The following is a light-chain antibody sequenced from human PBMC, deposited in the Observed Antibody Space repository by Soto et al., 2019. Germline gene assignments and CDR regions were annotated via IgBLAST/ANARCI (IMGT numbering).Light chain of an antibody. V-gene: IGLV2-14*01. J-gene: IGLJ2*01. Sequence: QSALTQPASVSGSPGQSITISCTGTSSDVGGYNYVSWYQQHPGKAPKILIYEVSNRPSGVSNRFSGSKSGNTASLIISGLQAEDEADYYCCSYTSSSTVVFGGGTKPTVL. CDR3: CSYTSSSTVV. CDR2: EVS. CDR1: SSDVGGYNY.